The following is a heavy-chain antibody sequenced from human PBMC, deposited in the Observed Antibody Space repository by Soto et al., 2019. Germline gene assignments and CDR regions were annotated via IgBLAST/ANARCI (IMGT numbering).Heavy chain of an antibody. CDR1: GYTFTSYG. CDR2: ISAYNGNT. V-gene: IGHV1-18*01. Sequence: ASVKVYCKASGYTFTSYGISWVRQARGQGLEWMGWISAYNGNTNYAQKLQGRVTMTTDTSTSTAYMELRSLRSDDTAVYYCAREKRGYAAEYFQHWGQGTLVTVSS. D-gene: IGHD1-1*01. CDR3: AREKRGYAAEYFQH. J-gene: IGHJ1*01.